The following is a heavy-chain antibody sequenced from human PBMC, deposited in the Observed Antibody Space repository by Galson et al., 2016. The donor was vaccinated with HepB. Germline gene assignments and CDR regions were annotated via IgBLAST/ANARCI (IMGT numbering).Heavy chain of an antibody. CDR3: ARDLEVGTYYFGLGNYSGPDY. J-gene: IGHJ4*02. Sequence: SLRLSCAASGFTFSNYWMNWVRQSPGKGLVWVSRINRHGTTTNYADSVKGRFTISRDNAKNTLYLQMNSLKGEDTAVYYCARDLEVGTYYFGLGNYSGPDYWGQGTLVTVSS. CDR1: GFTFSNYW. D-gene: IGHD3-10*01. V-gene: IGHV3-74*01. CDR2: INRHGTTT.